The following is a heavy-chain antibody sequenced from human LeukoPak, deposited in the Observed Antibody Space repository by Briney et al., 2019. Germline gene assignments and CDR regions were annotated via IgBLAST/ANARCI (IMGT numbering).Heavy chain of an antibody. CDR2: IIPIFGTA. CDR3: ARHLMDSLWFGDLSYFDY. D-gene: IGHD3-10*01. CDR1: GGTFSSYA. V-gene: IGHV1-69*01. J-gene: IGHJ4*02. Sequence: SVTVSFKASGGTFSSYAISWVRQAPGQGLEWMGGIIPIFGTANYAQKFQGRVTITADESTSTAYMELSSLRSEDTAVYYCARHLMDSLWFGDLSYFDYWGQGTLVTVSS.